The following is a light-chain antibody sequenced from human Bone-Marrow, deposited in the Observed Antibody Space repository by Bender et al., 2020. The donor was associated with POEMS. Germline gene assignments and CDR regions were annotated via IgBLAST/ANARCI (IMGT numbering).Light chain of an antibody. CDR2: KDT. CDR1: ALPKEY. CDR3: SSFAGTTSFLV. J-gene: IGLJ3*02. V-gene: IGLV3-25*03. Sequence: SNELTQPPSVSVSPGQTASITCSGDALPKEYAYWFQQKPGQAPVLVIYKDTERPSGIPDRFSGSSSGTTVTLTISGVQAEDEADYFCSSFAGTTSFLVFGGGTKLTV.